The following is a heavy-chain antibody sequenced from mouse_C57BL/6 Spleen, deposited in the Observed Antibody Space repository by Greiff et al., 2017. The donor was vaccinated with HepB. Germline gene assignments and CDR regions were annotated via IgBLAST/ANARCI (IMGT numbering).Heavy chain of an antibody. V-gene: IGHV1-5*01. J-gene: IGHJ1*03. CDR3: TRSITTVVAGYWYFDV. D-gene: IGHD1-1*01. CDR1: GYTFTSYW. Sequence: VQLQQSGTVLARPGASVKMSCKTSGYTFTSYWMHWVKQRPGQGLEWIGAIYPGNSDTSYNQKFKGKAKLTAVTSASTAYMELSSLTNEDSAVYYCTRSITTVVAGYWYFDVWGTGTTVTVSS. CDR2: IYPGNSDT.